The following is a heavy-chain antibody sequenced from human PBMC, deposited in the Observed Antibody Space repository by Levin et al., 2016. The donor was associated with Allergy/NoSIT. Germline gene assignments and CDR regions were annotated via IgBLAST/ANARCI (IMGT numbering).Heavy chain of an antibody. CDR1: GGSITTTSYY. D-gene: IGHD3-9*01. CDR2: LYYTGPA. J-gene: IGHJ5*02. CDR3: ARLINYVGLTGYRFDP. Sequence: SETLSLTCTVSGGSITTTSYYWAWIRQPPGKGLEWIGSLYYTGPAVYNPSLKSRVTISVDTTKNQFSLRLSSVTAADTAVYYCARLINYVGLTGYRFDPWGQGILATVSS. V-gene: IGHV4-39*01.